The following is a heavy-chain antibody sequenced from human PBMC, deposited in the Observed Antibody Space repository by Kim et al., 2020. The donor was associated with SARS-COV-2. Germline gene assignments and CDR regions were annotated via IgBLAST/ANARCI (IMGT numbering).Heavy chain of an antibody. CDR1: GFTFSNAW. J-gene: IGHJ4*02. CDR3: TTTSGYCSGGSCYDPDYYDSSGYSYYFDY. CDR2: IKSKTDGGTT. V-gene: IGHV3-15*01. Sequence: GGSLRLSCAASGFTFSNAWMSWVRQAPGKGLEWVGRIKSKTDGGTTDYAAPVKGRFTISRDDSKNTLYLQMNSLKTEDTAVYYCTTTSGYCSGGSCYDPDYYDSSGYSYYFDYWGQGTLVTVSS. D-gene: IGHD2-15*01.